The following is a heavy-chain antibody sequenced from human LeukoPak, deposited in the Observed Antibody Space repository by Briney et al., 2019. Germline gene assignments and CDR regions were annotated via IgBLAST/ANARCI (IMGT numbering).Heavy chain of an antibody. CDR1: GYTFTNYY. V-gene: IGHV1-46*01. CDR3: AAWGSSSSPLPGMDV. D-gene: IGHD6-13*01. Sequence: ASVKVSCKASGYTFTNYYMHWVRQAPGQGLEWMGVIDPNGGGASYPQKVQGRVTMTRDTSTSTVYMELSSLRSEDTAVYYCAAWGSSSSPLPGMDVWGQGTTVTVPS. J-gene: IGHJ6*02. CDR2: IDPNGGGA.